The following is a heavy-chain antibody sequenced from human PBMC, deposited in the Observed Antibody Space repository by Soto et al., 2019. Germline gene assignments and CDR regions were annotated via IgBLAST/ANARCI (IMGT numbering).Heavy chain of an antibody. CDR1: GFTFSSYA. D-gene: IGHD3-10*01. CDR2: ISGSGGST. V-gene: IGHV3-23*01. CDR3: AKDKGITMVRGVFGAFDI. J-gene: IGHJ3*02. Sequence: GGSLRLSCAASGFTFSSYAMSWVRQAPGKGLEWVSAISGSGGSTYYADSVKGRFTISRDNSKNTLYLQMNSLRAEDTAVYYCAKDKGITMVRGVFGAFDIRGQGTMVTVSS.